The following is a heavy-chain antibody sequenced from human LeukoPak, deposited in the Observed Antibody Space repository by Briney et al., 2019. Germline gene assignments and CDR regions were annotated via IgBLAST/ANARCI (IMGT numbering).Heavy chain of an antibody. CDR3: AKPNDYGDPFDY. Sequence: GRSLRLSCAASGFTFDDYAMSWVRQAPGKGLEWVSAISGSGGSTYYAGSVKGRFTIPRDNSKNTLYLQMNSLRAEDTAVYYCAKPNDYGDPFDYWGQGTLVTVSS. V-gene: IGHV3-23*01. CDR2: ISGSGGST. CDR1: GFTFDDYA. D-gene: IGHD4-17*01. J-gene: IGHJ4*02.